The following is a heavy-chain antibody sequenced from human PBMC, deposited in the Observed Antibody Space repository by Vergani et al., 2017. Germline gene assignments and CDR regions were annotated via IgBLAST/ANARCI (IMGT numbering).Heavy chain of an antibody. D-gene: IGHD3-10*01. CDR3: TTAWGLYYLHGEYFQY. J-gene: IGHJ1*01. Sequence: EVQLVDSGGGLVQPGGSRRLSCAGAGFTFDTYTMAYVRQAPGKGLEWVATISSGGGDIFYANSVKGRFTISRDNSKNTLFLQMNSLKDEDTAVYYCTTAWGLYYLHGEYFQYWGRGTLVSVSS. V-gene: IGHV3-23*04. CDR1: GFTFDTYT. CDR2: ISSGGGDI.